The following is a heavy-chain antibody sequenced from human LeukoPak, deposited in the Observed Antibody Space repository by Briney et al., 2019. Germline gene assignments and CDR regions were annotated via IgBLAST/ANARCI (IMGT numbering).Heavy chain of an antibody. Sequence: ASVKVSCKASGYTFTGYYMHWVRQAPGQGLEWMGWINPNSGGTNYAQKFQGRVTMTRDTSISTAYMELSRLRFDDTAVYYCARAEQWLVLPHAFDIWGQGTMVTVSS. J-gene: IGHJ3*02. CDR3: ARAEQWLVLPHAFDI. CDR1: GYTFTGYY. D-gene: IGHD6-19*01. V-gene: IGHV1-2*02. CDR2: INPNSGGT.